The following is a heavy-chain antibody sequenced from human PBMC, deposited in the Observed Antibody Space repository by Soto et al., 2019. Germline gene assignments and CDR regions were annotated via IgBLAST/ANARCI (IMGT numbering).Heavy chain of an antibody. CDR3: ARGLRAHRSVRSKHYYYYYYMDV. V-gene: IGHV3-21*04. CDR1: GFTFSSYS. J-gene: IGHJ6*03. CDR2: ISSSSSYT. Sequence: GGSLRLSCAASGFTFSSYSMNWVRQAPGKGLEWVSSISSSSSYTYYADSVKGRFTISRHNSKNTLYLQMNSLRAEDTAVYYCARGLRAHRSVRSKHYYYYYYMDVWGKGTTVTVSS. D-gene: IGHD4-17*01.